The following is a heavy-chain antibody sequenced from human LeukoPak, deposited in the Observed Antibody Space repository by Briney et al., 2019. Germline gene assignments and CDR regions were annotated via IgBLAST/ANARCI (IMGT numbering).Heavy chain of an antibody. CDR3: ARAPVNTVMVTAFDY. J-gene: IGHJ4*02. Sequence: PSETLSLTCAVYGGSFSGYYWSWIRQPPGKGLEWIGEINHSGSTNYNPSLKSRVTKSVDTSKNQFSLKLSSVTAADTAVYYCARAPVNTVMVTAFDYGGQGTLVTVSS. V-gene: IGHV4-34*01. D-gene: IGHD5-18*01. CDR1: GGSFSGYY. CDR2: INHSGST.